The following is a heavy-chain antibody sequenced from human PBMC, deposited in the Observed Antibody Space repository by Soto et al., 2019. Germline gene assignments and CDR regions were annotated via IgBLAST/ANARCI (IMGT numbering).Heavy chain of an antibody. J-gene: IGHJ6*02. Sequence: SVKVSCKASGGTFSSYAISWVRQAPGQGLEWMGGIIPIFGTANYAQKFQGRVTITADESTSTAYMELSSLRSEDTAVYYCASNVVTAIPDYYYYGMDVCGQGTTVTVSS. D-gene: IGHD2-21*02. V-gene: IGHV1-69*13. CDR2: IIPIFGTA. CDR1: GGTFSSYA. CDR3: ASNVVTAIPDYYYYGMDV.